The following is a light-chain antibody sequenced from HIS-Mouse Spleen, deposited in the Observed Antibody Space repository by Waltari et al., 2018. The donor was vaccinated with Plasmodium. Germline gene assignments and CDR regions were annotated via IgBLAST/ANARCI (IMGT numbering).Light chain of an antibody. Sequence: SYELTQPPSVSVSPGQTARITCSGDALPKKYAYWYQQKSGQAPLLVIYEDSKRPSGIPELLSGSSSGTMATLTISGAQVEDEADYYCYSTDSSGNHRVFGGGTKLTVL. CDR3: YSTDSSGNHRV. J-gene: IGLJ3*02. CDR2: EDS. V-gene: IGLV3-10*01. CDR1: ALPKKY.